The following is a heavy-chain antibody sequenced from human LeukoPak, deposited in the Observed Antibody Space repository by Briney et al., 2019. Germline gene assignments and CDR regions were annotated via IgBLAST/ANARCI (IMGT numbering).Heavy chain of an antibody. CDR1: GGSFSGYY. CDR2: INHSGST. V-gene: IGHV4-34*01. CDR3: VLLWFGGPIGPRDY. Sequence: SETLSLTCAVYGGSFSGYYWSWIRQPPGKGLEWIGEINHSGSTNYNPSLKSRVTISVDTSKNQFSLKLSSVTAADTAVYYCVLLWFGGPIGPRDYWGQGTLVTVSS. D-gene: IGHD3-10*01. J-gene: IGHJ4*02.